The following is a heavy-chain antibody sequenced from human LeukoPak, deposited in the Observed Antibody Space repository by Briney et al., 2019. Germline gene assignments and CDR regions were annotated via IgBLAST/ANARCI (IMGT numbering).Heavy chain of an antibody. D-gene: IGHD4-11*01. Sequence: SVKVSCKASGGSFSSYAISWVRQAPGQGLEWMGGIIPIFGTANYAQKFQGRVTITADKSTSTAYMELSSLRSEDTAVYYCARGLLSFMRSDYSNYWDNWFDPWGQGTLVTVSS. J-gene: IGHJ5*02. CDR3: ARGLLSFMRSDYSNYWDNWFDP. CDR1: GGSFSSYA. V-gene: IGHV1-69*06. CDR2: IIPIFGTA.